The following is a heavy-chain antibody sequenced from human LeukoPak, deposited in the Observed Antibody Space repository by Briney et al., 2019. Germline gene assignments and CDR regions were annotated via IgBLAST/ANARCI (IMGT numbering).Heavy chain of an antibody. D-gene: IGHD1-26*01. CDR3: ARSGRNGWGHLFDY. Sequence: SETLSLTCTVSGGSINSSYWSWIRQTPGKGLEWIGFFYNNGRNNINPALKSRVTISADTSKNQVSLILKSVTAADTAVYYSARSGRNGWGHLFDYWGQGTLLAVSS. CDR2: FYNNGRN. V-gene: IGHV4-59*01. J-gene: IGHJ4*02. CDR1: GGSINSSY.